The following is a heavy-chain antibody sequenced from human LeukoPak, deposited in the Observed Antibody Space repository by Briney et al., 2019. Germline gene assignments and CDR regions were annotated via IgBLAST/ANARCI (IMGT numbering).Heavy chain of an antibody. D-gene: IGHD6-6*01. CDR2: ISSSSSYI. V-gene: IGHV3-21*01. J-gene: IGHJ4*02. CDR1: GFTFSRYT. Sequence: GGSLRLSCAASGFTFSRYTMNWVRQAPGKGLEWVSSISSSSSYIYYADSLKGRFTISRDNAKNSLYLQMNSLRAEDTAVYYCASEYSPNCWGQGTLVTVSS. CDR3: ASEYSPNC.